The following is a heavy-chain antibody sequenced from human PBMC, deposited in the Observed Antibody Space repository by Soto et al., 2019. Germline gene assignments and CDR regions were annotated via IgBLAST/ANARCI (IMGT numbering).Heavy chain of an antibody. D-gene: IGHD6-25*01. V-gene: IGHV3-20*04. CDR3: VRDDFRAAVSLFYFEH. Sequence: EVRLVESGGGLVRPGGSLRLSCAVSGITFKEYGMSWVRQTPGKGLQWVAGINWNGGSICYADSVKGRFTISRDNEIIYLYLQIRCLRFYDTALYYCVRDDFRAAVSLFYFEHWGQGTKVNVYS. J-gene: IGHJ4*02. CDR2: INWNGGSI. CDR1: GITFKEYG.